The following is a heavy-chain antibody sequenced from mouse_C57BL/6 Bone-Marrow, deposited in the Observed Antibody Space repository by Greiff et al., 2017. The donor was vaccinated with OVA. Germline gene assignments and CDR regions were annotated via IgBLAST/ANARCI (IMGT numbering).Heavy chain of an antibody. D-gene: IGHD2-4*01. CDR3: APYDYDVYWYFDV. CDR2: IDPSDSYT. V-gene: IGHV1-50*01. CDR1: GYTFTSYW. Sequence: QVQLQQPGAELVKPGASVKLSCKASGYTFTSYWMQWVKQRPGQGLEWIGEIDPSDSYTNYNQKFKGKATLTVDTSSRTADMQRSSLTSEDSAGYYCAPYDYDVYWYFDVWGTGTTVTVSA. J-gene: IGHJ1*03.